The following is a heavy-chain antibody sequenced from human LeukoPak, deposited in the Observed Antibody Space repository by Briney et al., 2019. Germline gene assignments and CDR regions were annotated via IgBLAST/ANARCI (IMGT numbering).Heavy chain of an antibody. D-gene: IGHD3-9*01. CDR3: ASSRAIFTISPNWFDP. CDR1: GFTFSSYA. Sequence: GGSLRLSCAASGFTFSSYAMSWVRQAPGKGLEWVSGISGSGGSTYYADSVKGRFTISRDNSKNTLYLQMNSLRADDTALYYCASSRAIFTISPNWFDPWGQGTLVTVSS. V-gene: IGHV3-23*01. J-gene: IGHJ5*02. CDR2: ISGSGGST.